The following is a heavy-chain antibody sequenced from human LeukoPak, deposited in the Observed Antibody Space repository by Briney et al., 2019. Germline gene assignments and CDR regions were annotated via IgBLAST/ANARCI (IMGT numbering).Heavy chain of an antibody. CDR2: IYHCGDT. V-gene: IGHV4-30-4*01. CDR3: AGDQGDYGDYGWFDP. Sequence: SETLSLTCTVSGGSVSSGDYYWSWIRQPPGKGPEWIGYIYHCGDTNYNPSLKSRATISVDTAKNQFSLRLSFVTAADTAVYYCAGDQGDYGDYGWFDPWGQGTQVTVSS. J-gene: IGHJ5*02. CDR1: GGSVSSGDYY. D-gene: IGHD4-17*01.